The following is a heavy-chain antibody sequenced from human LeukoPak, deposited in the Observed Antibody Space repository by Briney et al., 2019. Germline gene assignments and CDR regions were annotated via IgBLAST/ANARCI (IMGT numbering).Heavy chain of an antibody. D-gene: IGHD1-26*01. CDR1: GFTFSSNW. CDR2: IKQDGSER. V-gene: IGHV3-7*01. J-gene: IGHJ4*02. Sequence: GGSLRLSCVASGFTFSSNWMSWVRQAPGKGLEWVANIKQDGSERYYVDSVKGRFTISRDNAKNSLYLQMNSLRAEDTAVYYCARDGLGNGDYFDYWGQGTLVTVSS. CDR3: ARDGLGNGDYFDY.